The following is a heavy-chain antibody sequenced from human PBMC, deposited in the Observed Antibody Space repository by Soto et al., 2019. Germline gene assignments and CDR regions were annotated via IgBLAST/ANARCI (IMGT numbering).Heavy chain of an antibody. CDR3: ARLVAVAGTDYYYGMDV. CDR1: GGSISSYY. Sequence: SETLSLTCTVSGGSISSYYWSWIRQPPGKGLEWIGYIYYSGSTNYNPSLKSRVTISVDTSKNQFSLKLSSVTAADTAVHYCARLVAVAGTDYYYGMDVWGQGTTVTVSS. CDR2: IYYSGST. V-gene: IGHV4-59*01. J-gene: IGHJ6*02. D-gene: IGHD6-19*01.